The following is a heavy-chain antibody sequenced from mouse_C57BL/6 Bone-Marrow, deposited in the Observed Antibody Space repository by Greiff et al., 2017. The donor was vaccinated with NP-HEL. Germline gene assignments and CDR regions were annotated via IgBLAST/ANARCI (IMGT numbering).Heavy chain of an antibody. CDR2: ISNGGGST. CDR1: GFTFSDYY. J-gene: IGHJ3*01. V-gene: IGHV5-12*01. CDR3: ANLAY. Sequence: EVQLVESGGGLVQPGGSLKLSCAASGFTFSDYYMYWVRQTPEKRLEWVAYISNGGGSTYYPDTVKGRFTISRDNAKNTLYLQMSRLKSEDTAMYYCANLAYWGQGTLVTVSA.